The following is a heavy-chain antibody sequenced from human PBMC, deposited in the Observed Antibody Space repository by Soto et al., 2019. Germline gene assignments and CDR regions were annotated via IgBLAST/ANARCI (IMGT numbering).Heavy chain of an antibody. J-gene: IGHJ4*02. CDR1: GYTLTELS. V-gene: IGHV1-24*01. CDR2: FDPEDGET. Sequence: ASVKVSCKVSGYTLTELSMHWVRQAPGKGLEWMGGFDPEDGETIYAQKFQGRVTMTEDTSTDTAYMELSSLRSEDTAVYYCATSPYDSSGYYFDCWGQGTLVTVSS. D-gene: IGHD3-22*01. CDR3: ATSPYDSSGYYFDC.